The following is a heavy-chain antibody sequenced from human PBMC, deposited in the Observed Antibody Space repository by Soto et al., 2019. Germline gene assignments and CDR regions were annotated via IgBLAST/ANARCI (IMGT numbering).Heavy chain of an antibody. V-gene: IGHV1-3*01. CDR2: INADNGNT. CDR1: GYTFTSYD. CDR3: ARVKRATGYCSSTSCPEDAFDI. Sequence: ASVKVSCKASGYTFTSYDINWERQATGQGLEWMGWINADNGNTSYSQKFQGRVTITRDTSASTAYMELSSLRSEDTAVYYCARVKRATGYCSSTSCPEDAFDIWGQGTMVTVSS. D-gene: IGHD2-2*01. J-gene: IGHJ3*02.